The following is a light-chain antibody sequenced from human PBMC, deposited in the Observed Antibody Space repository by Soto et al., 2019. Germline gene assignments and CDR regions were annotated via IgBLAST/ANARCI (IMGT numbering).Light chain of an antibody. CDR2: EVS. V-gene: IGLV2-14*01. CDR3: SSFRRSTTLPYV. CDR1: GSDVGGYNY. J-gene: IGLJ1*01. Sequence: QSVLTQPASVSGSPGQSITISCTGTGSDVGGYNYVSWYQHHPGKAPKLMIYEVSNRPSGVSNRFSGSKSGNTASLTISGLQAEDEADYYCSSFRRSTTLPYVFGTGTKLTVL.